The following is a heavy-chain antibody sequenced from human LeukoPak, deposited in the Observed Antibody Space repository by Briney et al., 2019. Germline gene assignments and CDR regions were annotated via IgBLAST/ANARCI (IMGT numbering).Heavy chain of an antibody. Sequence: ELLSYISSSGTTTIYSADSVKGRFTISRDNAKNSLYLQMNSLRAEDAAVYYCARRGDYFDYWGQGTLVTVSS. V-gene: IGHV3-11*01. CDR2: ISSSGTTTI. J-gene: IGHJ4*02. CDR3: ARRGDYFDY.